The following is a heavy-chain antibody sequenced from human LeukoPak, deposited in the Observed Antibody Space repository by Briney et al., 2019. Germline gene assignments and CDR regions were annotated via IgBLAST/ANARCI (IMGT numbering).Heavy chain of an antibody. D-gene: IGHD2-8*01. Sequence: SVKVSCKASGGTFSSYAISWVRQAPGQGLEWMGRIIPIFGTANYAQKFQGRVTITTDESTSTAYMELSSLRSEDTAVYYCARDGHNGVWMPTPTSNWFDPWGQGSLVTVSS. V-gene: IGHV1-69*05. J-gene: IGHJ5*02. CDR1: GGTFSSYA. CDR2: IIPIFGTA. CDR3: ARDGHNGVWMPTPTSNWFDP.